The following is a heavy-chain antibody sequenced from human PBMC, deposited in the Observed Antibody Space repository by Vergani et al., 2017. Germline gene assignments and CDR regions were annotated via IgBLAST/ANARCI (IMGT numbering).Heavy chain of an antibody. CDR2: LSASDRRT. CDR3: AKVGRSEVAGTFGAFDI. CDR1: GFTFIMHA. Sequence: EVQLLESGGDLVQPGGSLRLSCAASGFTFIMHAMSWVRQAPGKGLEWVSTLSASDRRTHCADSVKGRFTISRDNSKNTLFLHMNSLRPEDTAVYYCAKVGRSEVAGTFGAFDIWGQGTMVTVSS. D-gene: IGHD6-19*01. V-gene: IGHV3-23*01. J-gene: IGHJ3*02.